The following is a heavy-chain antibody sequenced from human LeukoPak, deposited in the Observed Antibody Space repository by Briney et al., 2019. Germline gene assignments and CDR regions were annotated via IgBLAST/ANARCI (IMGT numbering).Heavy chain of an antibody. CDR1: GGSISSYY. Sequence: SETLSLTCTVSGGSISSYYWSWIRQPAGKGLEWIGRIYTSGSTNYNPSLKSRVTMSVDTSKNQFSLKLSSVTAADTAVYYCARGRHRRYYDSSGYSYVAAWYFDLWGRGTLVTVSS. CDR2: IYTSGST. D-gene: IGHD3-22*01. J-gene: IGHJ2*01. V-gene: IGHV4-4*07. CDR3: ARGRHRRYYDSSGYSYVAAWYFDL.